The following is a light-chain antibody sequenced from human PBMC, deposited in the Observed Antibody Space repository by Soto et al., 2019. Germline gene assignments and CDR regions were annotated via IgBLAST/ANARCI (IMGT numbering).Light chain of an antibody. Sequence: DIQMTQSPSSLSASVGDTVTITCRTSEDISTYVNWYQLKRGHAPKLLIYAASSLQSGVPPMFSGPGSGSDFVLSISRVQPDDFATYFCQQSYITVPFTFGQGTKLQI. CDR1: EDISTY. CDR3: QQSYITVPFT. J-gene: IGKJ2*01. V-gene: IGKV1-39*01. CDR2: AAS.